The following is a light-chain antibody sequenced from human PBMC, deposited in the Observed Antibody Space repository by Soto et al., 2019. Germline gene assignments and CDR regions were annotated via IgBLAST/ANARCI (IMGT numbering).Light chain of an antibody. CDR2: EVS. J-gene: IGLJ3*02. Sequence: QSALTQPASVSGSPGQSITISCTGTSSDVGGYNYVSWYQQHPGKAPKLMIYEVSNRPSEVSNRFSGSKTGNTASLTLSGLQAEDEADSYCSSYTSSSTLLFGGGTKLTVL. CDR1: SSDVGGYNY. V-gene: IGLV2-14*01. CDR3: SSYTSSSTLL.